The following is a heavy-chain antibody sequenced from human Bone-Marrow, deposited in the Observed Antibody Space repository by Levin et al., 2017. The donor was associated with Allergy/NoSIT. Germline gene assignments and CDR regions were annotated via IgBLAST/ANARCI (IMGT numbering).Heavy chain of an antibody. Sequence: SQTLSLPCAISGDSVSSNSVAWNWIRQSPSRGLEWLGRTYYRSKWYNDYAVSVKSRITINPDTSKNQFSLQLNSVTPEDTAVYYCARTKYSNGFGVVDYWGQGTLVTVSS. CDR3: ARTKYSNGFGVVDY. CDR1: GDSVSSNSVA. CDR2: TYYRSKWYN. J-gene: IGHJ4*02. V-gene: IGHV6-1*01. D-gene: IGHD6-19*01.